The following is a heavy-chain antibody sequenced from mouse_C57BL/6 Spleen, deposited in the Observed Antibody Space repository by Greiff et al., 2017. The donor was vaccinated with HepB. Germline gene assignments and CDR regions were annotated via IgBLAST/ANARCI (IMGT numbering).Heavy chain of an antibody. D-gene: IGHD2-14*01. Sequence: VKLQHPGAELVMPGASVKLSCKASGYTFTSYWMHWVKQRPGQGLEWIGEIDPSDSYTNYNQKFKGKSTLTVDKSSSTAYMQLSSLTSEDSAVYYCARWGDRGFAYWGQGTLVTVSA. V-gene: IGHV1-69*01. J-gene: IGHJ3*01. CDR3: ARWGDRGFAY. CDR1: GYTFTSYW. CDR2: IDPSDSYT.